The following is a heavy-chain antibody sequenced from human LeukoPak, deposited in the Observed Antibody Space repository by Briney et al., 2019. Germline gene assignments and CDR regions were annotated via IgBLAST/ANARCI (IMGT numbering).Heavy chain of an antibody. CDR3: AGTNSGYVVY. CDR1: GFTFSSYS. Sequence: GGSLRLSCAASGFTFSSYSMNWVRQAPGKGLEWVSYISSSSSTIYYADSVKGRFTISRDNAKNSLYLQMNSLRAEDTAVYYCAGTNSGYVVYWGQGTLVTVSS. CDR2: ISSSSSTI. V-gene: IGHV3-48*01. J-gene: IGHJ4*02. D-gene: IGHD1-26*01.